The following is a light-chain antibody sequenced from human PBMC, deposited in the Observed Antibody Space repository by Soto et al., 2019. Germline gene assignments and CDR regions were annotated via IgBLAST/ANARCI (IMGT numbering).Light chain of an antibody. V-gene: IGKV3-15*01. J-gene: IGKJ1*01. CDR3: QQYNNWPWT. CDR2: GAS. Sequence: EIVITQSPATLSVSPGERATLSCRASQSVSSNLAWYQQKPGRAPRLLIYGASTRATGIPARFSGSGSGTEFTLTISSLQSEDFAVYYCQQYNNWPWTLGQGTKVDIK. CDR1: QSVSSN.